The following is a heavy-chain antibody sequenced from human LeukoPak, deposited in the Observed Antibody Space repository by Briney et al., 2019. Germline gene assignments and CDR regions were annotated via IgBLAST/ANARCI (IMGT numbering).Heavy chain of an antibody. CDR3: TRGLWRKVDY. CDR1: GYTFTNYD. D-gene: IGHD3-3*01. Sequence: ASVKVSCKASGYTFTNYDINWVRQATGQGLEWMGWMNPNSGNTGYAQKLQGRVTMTRNTSISTAYMELSSLRSEDTAVYYCTRGLWRKVDYWGQGTLVTVSS. V-gene: IGHV1-8*01. CDR2: MNPNSGNT. J-gene: IGHJ4*02.